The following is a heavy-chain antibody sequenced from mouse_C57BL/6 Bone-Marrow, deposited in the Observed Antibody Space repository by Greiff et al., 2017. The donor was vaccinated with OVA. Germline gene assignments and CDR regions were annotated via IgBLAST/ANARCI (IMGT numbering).Heavy chain of an antibody. J-gene: IGHJ2*01. CDR3: ARHYFSYFDY. CDR2: ISSGGSYT. Sequence: EVQLVESGGDLVKPGGSLKLSCAASGFTFSSYGMSWVRQTPDKRLEWVATISSGGSYTYYPDSVKGRFTISRDNAKNTLYLQMRSLKSEDTAMYYCARHYFSYFDYWGQGTTLTVSS. CDR1: GFTFSSYG. V-gene: IGHV5-6*01.